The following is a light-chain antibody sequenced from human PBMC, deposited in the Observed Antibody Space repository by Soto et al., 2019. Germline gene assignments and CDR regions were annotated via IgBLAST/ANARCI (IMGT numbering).Light chain of an antibody. J-gene: IGLJ1*01. CDR1: SSDVGAYKF. Sequence: QSVLTQPASVSGSPGQSITISCTGTSSDVGAYKFVSWYQHHPGKAPKPIIYDVTTRPSGVSNRFSGSKSGDTASLTISGLQSEDEADYYCSSFTSSSTYVFGTGTKATVL. CDR3: SSFTSSSTYV. CDR2: DVT. V-gene: IGLV2-14*03.